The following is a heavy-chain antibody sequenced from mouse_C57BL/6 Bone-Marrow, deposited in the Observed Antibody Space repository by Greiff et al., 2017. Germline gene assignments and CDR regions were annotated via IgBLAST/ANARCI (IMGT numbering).Heavy chain of an antibody. CDR2: ISPRSGNT. V-gene: IGHV1-81*01. Sequence: QVQLQQSGAELARPGASVKLSCKASGYTFTSYGISWVKQRTGQGLEWIGEISPRSGNTYYNEKFKGKATLTADKSSSTAYMELRSLTSEDSAVYFCARSRPFDVWGTGTTVTVSS. CDR1: GYTFTSYG. CDR3: ARSRPFDV. J-gene: IGHJ1*03.